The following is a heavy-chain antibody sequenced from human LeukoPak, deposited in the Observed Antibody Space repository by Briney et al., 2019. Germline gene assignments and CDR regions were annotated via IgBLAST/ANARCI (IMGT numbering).Heavy chain of an antibody. Sequence: GGPLRLSCAASGFTFSSYAMSWVPQAPGKGLEWVSAISGPAGSWDYADSVKGRFTISRDNSKNTLFLQINSLRADDTAIYYCAKKVGLVSAPLYYFDVWGQGTLVTVSS. CDR3: AKKVGLVSAPLYYFDV. J-gene: IGHJ4*02. CDR1: GFTFSSYA. CDR2: ISGPAGSW. D-gene: IGHD5/OR15-5a*01. V-gene: IGHV3-23*01.